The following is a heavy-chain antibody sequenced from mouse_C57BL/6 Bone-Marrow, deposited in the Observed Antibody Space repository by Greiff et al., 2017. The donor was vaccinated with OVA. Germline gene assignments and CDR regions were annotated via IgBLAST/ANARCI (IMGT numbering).Heavy chain of an antibody. D-gene: IGHD1-1*01. CDR1: GYTFTSYG. V-gene: IGHV1-81*01. CDR3: ARGGYYGSRAWFAY. CDR2: IYPRSGNN. J-gene: IGHJ3*01. Sequence: VKLVESGAELARPGASVKLSCKASGYTFTSYGISWVKQRTGQGLEWIGEIYPRSGNNYYNEKFKGKATLTADKSSSTAYMELRSLTSEDSAVYFCARGGYYGSRAWFAYWGQGTLVTVSA.